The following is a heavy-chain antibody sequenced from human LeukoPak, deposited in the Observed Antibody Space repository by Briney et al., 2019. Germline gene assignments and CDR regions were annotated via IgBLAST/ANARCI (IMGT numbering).Heavy chain of an antibody. CDR3: ARTEAYYYGMDV. Sequence: GASVKVSCKASGYTFTSYGISWVRQAPGQGLEWMGRIIPILGIANYAQKFQGRVTITADKSTSTAYMELSSLRSEDTAVYYCARTEAYYYGMDVWGQGTTVTVSS. V-gene: IGHV1-69*04. J-gene: IGHJ6*02. CDR2: IIPILGIA. CDR1: GYTFTSYG.